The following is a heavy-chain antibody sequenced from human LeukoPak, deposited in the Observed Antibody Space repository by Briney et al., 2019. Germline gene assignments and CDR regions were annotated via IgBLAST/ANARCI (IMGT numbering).Heavy chain of an antibody. CDR1: GGSISSSSYY. D-gene: IGHD3-10*01. Sequence: SETLSLTCTVSGGSISSSSYYWGWIRQPPGMGLVWIGSIYYSGSTYYNPSLKSRVTISVDTSKNQCSLKLSSVTAADTAVYYCARGGGAGSYDWFDPWGQGTLVTVSS. V-gene: IGHV4-39*01. J-gene: IGHJ5*02. CDR2: IYYSGST. CDR3: ARGGGAGSYDWFDP.